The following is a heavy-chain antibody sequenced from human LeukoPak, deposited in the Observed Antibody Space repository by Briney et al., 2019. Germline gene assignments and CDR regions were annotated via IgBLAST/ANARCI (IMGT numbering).Heavy chain of an antibody. CDR1: GFTFSSYG. CDR2: IDQDGNEK. CDR3: TRGHYGLDV. Sequence: GGSLRLSCAASGFTFSSYGMHWVRQAPGKGLEWVANIDQDGNEKYIVDSLRGRVTISRDNAKNSLYLQMNCLRTEDTAVYYCTRGHYGLDVWGQGTTVTVS. J-gene: IGHJ6*02. V-gene: IGHV3-7*01.